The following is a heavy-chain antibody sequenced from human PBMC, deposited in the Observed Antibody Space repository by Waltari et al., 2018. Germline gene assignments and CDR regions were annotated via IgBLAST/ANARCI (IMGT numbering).Heavy chain of an antibody. CDR1: GFTFSSYA. Sequence: VQLLESGGGLVQPGGSLRLSCAASGFTFSSYAMSWVRQAPGKGLEWVSVIYSGGSTYYADSVKGRFTISRDNSKNTLYLQMNSLRAEDTAVYYCAKNGGSGWFFDYWGQGTLVTVSS. D-gene: IGHD6-19*01. J-gene: IGHJ4*02. V-gene: IGHV3-23*03. CDR3: AKNGGSGWFFDY. CDR2: IYSGGST.